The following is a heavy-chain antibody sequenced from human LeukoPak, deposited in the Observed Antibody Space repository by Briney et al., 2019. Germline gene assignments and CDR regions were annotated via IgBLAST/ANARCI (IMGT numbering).Heavy chain of an antibody. D-gene: IGHD6-6*01. CDR2: INPNSGGT. CDR3: ARGSSSWESEERSAFDI. Sequence: ASVKVSCKASGYTFTGYYMHWVRQAPGQGLEWMGWINPNSGGTNYAQKFQGWVTMTRDTSISTAYMELSRLRSDDTAVYYCARGSSSWESEERSAFDIWGQGTMVTVSS. J-gene: IGHJ3*02. CDR1: GYTFTGYY. V-gene: IGHV1-2*04.